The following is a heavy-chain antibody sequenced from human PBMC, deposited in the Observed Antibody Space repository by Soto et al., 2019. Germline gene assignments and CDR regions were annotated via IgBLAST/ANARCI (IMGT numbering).Heavy chain of an antibody. V-gene: IGHV3-66*04. D-gene: IGHD1-26*01. CDR3: ARHVGFYWYFDL. Sequence: EVQLVESGGGLVQPGGSLRLSCGASGFTVSSSYMGWVRQAPGKGLEWVSSIYTDGNTYYADSVRGRFTISTDNSKDTLYIQMDSLRVDDTAMYYCARHVGFYWYFDLWGRGTLVTVSS. J-gene: IGHJ2*01. CDR2: IYTDGNT. CDR1: GFTVSSSY.